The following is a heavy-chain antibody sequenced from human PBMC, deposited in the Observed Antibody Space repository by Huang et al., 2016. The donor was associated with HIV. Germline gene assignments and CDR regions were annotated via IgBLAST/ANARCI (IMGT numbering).Heavy chain of an antibody. Sequence: EVQLVQSGSVVKKPGESLKISCKGYGYTFNGYWIGWVRQMHGKGLEWSGLRVPGDSDTPYCPSFQGEVTSSADKSISTAYLQWSGLKASDTAMYYCARQVVGDFVVEPTGLGAFDIWGQGTMVTVSS. CDR3: ARQVVGDFVVEPTGLGAFDI. J-gene: IGHJ3*02. CDR1: GYTFNGYW. V-gene: IGHV5-51*01. D-gene: IGHD2-2*01. CDR2: RVPGDSDT.